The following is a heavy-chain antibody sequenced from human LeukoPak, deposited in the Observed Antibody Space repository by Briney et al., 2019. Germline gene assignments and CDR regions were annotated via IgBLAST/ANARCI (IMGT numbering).Heavy chain of an antibody. D-gene: IGHD6-6*01. Sequence: ASVKVSCKASVYTFTSYGISWVRQATGQGREWMGWMNPNSGNTGYAQKFQGRVTMTRDTSISTAYMELSSVRSEDTAVYYCASLYSSSSLARGQGTLVTVSS. CDR2: MNPNSGNT. CDR3: ASLYSSSSLA. V-gene: IGHV1-8*01. J-gene: IGHJ4*02. CDR1: VYTFTSYG.